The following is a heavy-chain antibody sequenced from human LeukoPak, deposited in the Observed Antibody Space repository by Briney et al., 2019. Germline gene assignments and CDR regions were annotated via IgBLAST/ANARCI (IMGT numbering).Heavy chain of an antibody. CDR3: ARDMYGYYYDT. V-gene: IGHV6-1*01. D-gene: IGHD3-22*01. CDR2: TYYRSKWYN. CDR1: GDSVSSNVAA. Sequence: PSQTLSLTCAISGDSVSSNVAAWNWIGQSPSRGLEWLGRTYYRSKWYNDYVVSVRSRISISPDTSKNQFSLQLNSVTPEDTAVYFCARDMYGYYYDTWGQGTLVTVSS. J-gene: IGHJ4*02.